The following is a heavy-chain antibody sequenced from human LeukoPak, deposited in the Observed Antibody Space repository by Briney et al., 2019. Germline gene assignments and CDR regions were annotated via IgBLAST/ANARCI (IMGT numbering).Heavy chain of an antibody. CDR1: GYSFTGYY. V-gene: IGHV1-2*02. J-gene: IGHJ3*01. CDR2: INPSSGGT. CDR3: ARDPLSTYYYDSSSPRDGFDV. Sequence: ASVKVSCKASGYSFTGYYMHWVRQAPGQGLEWMGWINPSSGGTNSAQKFQGRVTMTRDTSISTAYMELSRLRSDDTAVYYCARDPLSTYYYDSSSPRDGFDVWRQGTMVTVSS. D-gene: IGHD3-22*01.